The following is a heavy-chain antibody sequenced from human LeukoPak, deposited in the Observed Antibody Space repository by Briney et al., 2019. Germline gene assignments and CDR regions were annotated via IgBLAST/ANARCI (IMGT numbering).Heavy chain of an antibody. V-gene: IGHV3-13*01. CDR1: GFIFSSFD. J-gene: IGHJ6*03. D-gene: IGHD1-1*01. CDR2: IGTASDT. Sequence: GGSPRLSCAASGFIFSSFDMHWVRQPTGQGLEWVSTIGTASDTYYPGSVEGRFTLSRDNAKNSLYLQMNSLTAGDTAVYYCARGPPRGKYYYMDVWGKGTTVTVSS. CDR3: ARGPPRGKYYYMDV.